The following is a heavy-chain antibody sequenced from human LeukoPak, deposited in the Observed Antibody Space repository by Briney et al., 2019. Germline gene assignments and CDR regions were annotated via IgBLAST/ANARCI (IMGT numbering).Heavy chain of an antibody. CDR3: ARSGSSGWYPSEVYDY. Sequence: PSETLSLTCAVSGDSIGRGSYYWGWIRQPAGKAPEWIGRIFNTGSTSYNPSLKSRVTISVDTSKNQFSLKLSSVTAADTAVYYCARSGSSGWYPSEVYDYWGQGTLVTVSS. CDR2: IFNTGST. D-gene: IGHD6-19*01. CDR1: GDSIGRGSYY. J-gene: IGHJ4*02. V-gene: IGHV4-61*02.